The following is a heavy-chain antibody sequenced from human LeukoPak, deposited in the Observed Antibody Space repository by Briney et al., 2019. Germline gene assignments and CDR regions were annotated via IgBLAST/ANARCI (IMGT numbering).Heavy chain of an antibody. J-gene: IGHJ4*02. V-gene: IGHV1-18*01. D-gene: IGHD3-10*01. Sequence: ASVKVSCKASGYTFTSYGMSWVRQATGQGLEWMGWISAYNGNTNYAQKLQGSVTMTTDTSTSTAYMELRSLRSDDTAVYYCARNPWFGELGKFDYWGQGTLVTVSS. CDR2: ISAYNGNT. CDR3: ARNPWFGELGKFDY. CDR1: GYTFTSYG.